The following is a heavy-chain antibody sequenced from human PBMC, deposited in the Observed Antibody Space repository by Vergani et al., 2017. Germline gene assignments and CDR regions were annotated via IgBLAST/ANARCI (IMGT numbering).Heavy chain of an antibody. D-gene: IGHD3/OR15-3a*01. CDR1: GFTFTNFA. J-gene: IGHJ4*02. V-gene: IGHV3-23*01. Sequence: EVQLLESGGNLVQPGGSLRLSCAASGFTFTNFAMTWVRQAPGEGLEWVSGISGSGGFTYYADSVKGRFTISRDNSKNTLFLQMNSLRPEDTAVYYCAGDTGTGSRYFDYWGQGTRVTVSS. CDR3: AGDTGTGSRYFDY. CDR2: ISGSGGFT.